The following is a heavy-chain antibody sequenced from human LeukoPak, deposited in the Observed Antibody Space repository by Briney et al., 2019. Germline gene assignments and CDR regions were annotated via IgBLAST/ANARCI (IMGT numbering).Heavy chain of an antibody. CDR2: IYYSGTT. Sequence: PSETLSLTCTVSGGSLSSTLHYWGWIRQPPGKGLEWIGTIYYSGTTYYNPSLKSRVTVSVDTSKSQFSLKLGSVTATDTAVYYCARLLYGSGRSGDYWGQGTLVTVSS. CDR3: ARLLYGSGRSGDY. D-gene: IGHD3-10*01. J-gene: IGHJ4*02. CDR1: GGSLSSTLHY. V-gene: IGHV4-39*01.